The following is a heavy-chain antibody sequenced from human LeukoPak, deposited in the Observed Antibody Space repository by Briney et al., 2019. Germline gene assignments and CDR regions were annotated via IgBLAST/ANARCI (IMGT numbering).Heavy chain of an antibody. D-gene: IGHD3-9*01. J-gene: IGHJ5*02. Sequence: GGSLRLSCAASGFTFSSYEMSWVRQAPGKGLEWVSYISSSGSTIYYADSVKGRFTISRDNAKNSLYLQMNSLRAEDTAVYYCAATRLRYFDWLPTNWFDPWGQGTLVTVSS. CDR1: GFTFSSYE. CDR3: AATRLRYFDWLPTNWFDP. V-gene: IGHV3-48*03. CDR2: ISSSGSTI.